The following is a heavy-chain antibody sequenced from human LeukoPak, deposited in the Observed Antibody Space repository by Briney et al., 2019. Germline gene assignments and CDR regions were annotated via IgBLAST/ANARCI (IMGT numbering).Heavy chain of an antibody. V-gene: IGHV3-30*18. CDR2: ISYDGSNK. CDR3: AKDLSNWNDVTTPDY. Sequence: PGGSLRLSCAASGFTFSSYGMHWVRQAPGKGLEWVAFISYDGSNKYYADSVKGRFTISRDNSKNTLYLQMNSLRAEDRAAYYCAKDLSNWNDVTTPDYWGQGTLVTVSS. CDR1: GFTFSSYG. D-gene: IGHD1-1*01. J-gene: IGHJ4*02.